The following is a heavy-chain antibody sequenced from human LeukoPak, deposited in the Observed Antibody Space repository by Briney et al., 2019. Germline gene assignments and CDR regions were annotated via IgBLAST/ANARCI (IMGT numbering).Heavy chain of an antibody. D-gene: IGHD3-10*01. V-gene: IGHV3-21*01. CDR1: GFTFSSYS. CDR3: ARVGWFGEDYYGMDV. CDR2: ISSSSRYI. Sequence: PGGSPRLSCAASGFTFSSYSMNWVRQAPGKGLEWVSFISSSSRYIYYADSVKGRFTISRDNAKNSLYLQMNSLRAEDTAVYYCARVGWFGEDYYGMDVWGQGTTVTVSS. J-gene: IGHJ6*02.